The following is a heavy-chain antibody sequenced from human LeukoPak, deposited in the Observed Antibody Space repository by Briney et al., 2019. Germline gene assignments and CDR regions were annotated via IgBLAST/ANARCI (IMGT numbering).Heavy chain of an antibody. CDR3: ARGCSSTSCSIDY. CDR1: GGTFSSYA. Sequence: EASVKVSCKASGGTFSSYAISWVRQAPGQGLEWMGGIIPIFGTANYAQKFQGRVTITTDESTSTAYMELSSLRSEDTAVYYCARGCSSTSCSIDYWGQGTLVTASS. CDR2: IIPIFGTA. D-gene: IGHD2-2*01. V-gene: IGHV1-69*05. J-gene: IGHJ4*02.